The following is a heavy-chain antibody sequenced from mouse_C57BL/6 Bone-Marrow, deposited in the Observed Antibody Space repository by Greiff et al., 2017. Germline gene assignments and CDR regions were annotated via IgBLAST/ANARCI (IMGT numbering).Heavy chain of an antibody. J-gene: IGHJ3*01. CDR3: ARERIYYYGSFAY. D-gene: IGHD1-1*01. CDR1: GYTFTSYW. CDR2: IYPGSGST. Sequence: VKLQESGAELVKPGASVKMSCKASGYTFTSYWITWVKQRPGQGLEWIGDIYPGSGSTNYNEKFKSKATLTVDTSSSTAYMQLSSLTSEDSAVYYCARERIYYYGSFAYWGQGTLVTVSA. V-gene: IGHV1-55*01.